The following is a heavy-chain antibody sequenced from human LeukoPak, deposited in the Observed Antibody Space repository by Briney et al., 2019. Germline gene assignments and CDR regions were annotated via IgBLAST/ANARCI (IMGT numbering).Heavy chain of an antibody. CDR2: ISTTSSTI. Sequence: GGSLRLSCAASGFTFSSFGMNWVRQAPGKGLEWVSYISTTSSTIFYADSVMGRFTVSSDNAKNSVYLQLNSLGAEDTAVYYCARGSEYDVLTGYFPFDSWGQGTLVTVSS. V-gene: IGHV3-48*04. CDR1: GFTFSSFG. CDR3: ARGSEYDVLTGYFPFDS. D-gene: IGHD3-9*01. J-gene: IGHJ4*02.